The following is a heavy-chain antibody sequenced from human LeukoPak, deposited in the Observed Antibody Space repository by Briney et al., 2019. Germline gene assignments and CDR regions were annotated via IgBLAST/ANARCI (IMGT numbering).Heavy chain of an antibody. J-gene: IGHJ5*02. CDR2: MNPNSGNT. CDR3: ARAYYYGSGSQNWFDP. CDR1: RYTFTSYD. V-gene: IGHV1-8*01. Sequence: ASVKVSCKASRYTFTSYDINWVRQATGQGLEWMGWMNPNSGNTGYAQKFQGRVTMTRNTSISTAYMELSSLRSEDTAVYYCARAYYYGSGSQNWFDPWGQGTLVTVSS. D-gene: IGHD3-10*01.